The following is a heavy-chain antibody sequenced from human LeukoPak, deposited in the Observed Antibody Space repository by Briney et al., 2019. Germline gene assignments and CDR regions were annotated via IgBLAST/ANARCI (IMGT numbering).Heavy chain of an antibody. CDR1: GFTFSSYS. CDR3: ARDTSRDTYYYDSSGYYDFDY. CDR2: ISSSSSTI. V-gene: IGHV3-48*04. Sequence: GGSLRLSCAASGFTFSSYSMNWVRQAPGKGLEWVSYISSSSSTIYYADSMKGRFTISRDNAKNSLYLQMNSLRAEDTAVYYCARDTSRDTYYYDSSGYYDFDYWGQGTLVTVSS. J-gene: IGHJ4*02. D-gene: IGHD3-22*01.